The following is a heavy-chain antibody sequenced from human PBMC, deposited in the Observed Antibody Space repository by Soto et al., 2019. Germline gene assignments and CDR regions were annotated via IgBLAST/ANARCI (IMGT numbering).Heavy chain of an antibody. CDR3: ARGDSSRWGYYYYGMDV. J-gene: IGHJ6*02. Sequence: GASVKVSCKASGYTFTGYYMHWVRQAPGQGLEWMGWINPNSGGTNYAQKFQGWVTMTRDTSISTAYMELSRLRSDDTAVYYCARGDSSRWGYYYYGMDVWGQGTTVTVSS. V-gene: IGHV1-2*04. CDR2: INPNSGGT. D-gene: IGHD6-13*01. CDR1: GYTFTGYY.